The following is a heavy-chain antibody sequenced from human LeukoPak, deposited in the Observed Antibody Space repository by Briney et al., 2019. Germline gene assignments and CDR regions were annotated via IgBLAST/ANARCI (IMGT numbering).Heavy chain of an antibody. CDR2: ISDSGSSSI. V-gene: IGHV3-48*03. CDR1: GFVFSSYE. D-gene: IGHD2-15*01. CDR3: AREGGDV. Sequence: GGSLRLSCAAFGFVFSSYEMNWVRQPPGKGLEWVSYISDSGSSSIYYADSVKGRSTISRDNTKNSLYLQMNSLRVEGTAVYYCAREGGDVWGQGTTVTVSS. J-gene: IGHJ6*02.